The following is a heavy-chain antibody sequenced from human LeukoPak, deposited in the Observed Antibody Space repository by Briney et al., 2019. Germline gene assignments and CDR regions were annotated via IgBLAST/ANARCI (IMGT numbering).Heavy chain of an antibody. CDR3: ARDLDYYGSGSYNGY. Sequence: PGGSLRLSCAASGFTFSSYGMSWVRQAPGKGLEWVSAISGSGGSTYYADSVKGRFTISRDNSKNSLYLQMNSLRAEDTAVYYCARDLDYYGSGSYNGYWGQGTLVTVSS. V-gene: IGHV3-23*01. D-gene: IGHD3-10*01. CDR1: GFTFSSYG. CDR2: ISGSGGST. J-gene: IGHJ4*02.